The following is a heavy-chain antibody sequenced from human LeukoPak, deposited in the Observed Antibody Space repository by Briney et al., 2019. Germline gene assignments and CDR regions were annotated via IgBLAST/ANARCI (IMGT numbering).Heavy chain of an antibody. V-gene: IGHV3-30*19. D-gene: IGHD2-2*02. CDR1: GFTFSSYG. Sequence: GGSLRLSCAASGFTFSSYGMHWVRQAPGKGLEWVAVISYDGSNKYYADSVKGRFTISRDNSKNTLYLQMNSLRAEDTAVYYCAREKGRGYCSSTSCYNPIDYWGQGTLVTVSS. J-gene: IGHJ4*02. CDR3: AREKGRGYCSSTSCYNPIDY. CDR2: ISYDGSNK.